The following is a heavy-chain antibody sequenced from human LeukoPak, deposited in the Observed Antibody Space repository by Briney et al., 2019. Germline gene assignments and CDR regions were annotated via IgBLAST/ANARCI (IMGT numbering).Heavy chain of an antibody. D-gene: IGHD2-21*02. J-gene: IGHJ4*02. CDR3: ARLAYCGGDCYRDFDY. CDR1: GYTFTSYG. V-gene: IGHV1-18*01. Sequence: GASVKVSCKASGYTFTSYGISWVRQAPGQGLEWMGWISAYNGNTNYAQKLQGRVTMPTDTSTSTAYMELRSLRSDDTAVYYCARLAYCGGDCYRDFDYWGQGTLVTVSS. CDR2: ISAYNGNT.